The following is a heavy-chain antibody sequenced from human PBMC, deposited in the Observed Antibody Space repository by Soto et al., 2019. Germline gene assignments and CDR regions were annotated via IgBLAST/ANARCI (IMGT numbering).Heavy chain of an antibody. D-gene: IGHD2-2*01. Sequence: SDTLSLTCAVYGGSFSGYYWSWIRQPPGKGLEWIGEINHSGSTNYNPSLKSRVTISVDTSKNQFSLKLSSVTAADTAVYYCARNIVVEQRNRSNWFDPWGQGTLVTVSS. V-gene: IGHV4-34*01. CDR3: ARNIVVEQRNRSNWFDP. CDR1: GGSFSGYY. J-gene: IGHJ5*02. CDR2: INHSGST.